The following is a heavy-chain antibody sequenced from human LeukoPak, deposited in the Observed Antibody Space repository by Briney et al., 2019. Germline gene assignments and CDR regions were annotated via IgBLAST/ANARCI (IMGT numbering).Heavy chain of an antibody. CDR2: IWYGGSNK. D-gene: IGHD6-13*01. CDR1: GFTFSSYG. J-gene: IGHJ4*02. V-gene: IGHV3-30*02. Sequence: GGSLRLSCAASGFTFSSYGMHWVRQASGKGLEWVAGIWYGGSNKDYADSVKGRFTISRDNSKNTLYLQMNSLRAEDTAVYYCANDRDPQQQLVLFDYWGQGTLVTVSS. CDR3: ANDRDPQQQLVLFDY.